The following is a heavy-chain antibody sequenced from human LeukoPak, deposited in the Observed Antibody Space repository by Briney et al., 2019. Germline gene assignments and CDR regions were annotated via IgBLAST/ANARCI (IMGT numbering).Heavy chain of an antibody. V-gene: IGHV3-64*01. CDR1: GFTFSSYA. Sequence: PGGSLRLSCAASGFTFSSYAMHWVRQAPGKGLEYVSAISSNGGSTYYANSVKGRFTISRDNAKNFLDLQMESLRAEDTAVYYCAKDTGSPADAITMEDNAFDIWGQGTMVTVSS. D-gene: IGHD3-3*01. J-gene: IGHJ3*02. CDR2: ISSNGGST. CDR3: AKDTGSPADAITMEDNAFDI.